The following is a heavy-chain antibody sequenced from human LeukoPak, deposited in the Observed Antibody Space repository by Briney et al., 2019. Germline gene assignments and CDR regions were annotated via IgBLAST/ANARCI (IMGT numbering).Heavy chain of an antibody. CDR3: ARRGGHSWDVGNWFDP. CDR2: TSHAGIS. CDR1: GESIRSTTF. Sequence: SETLSLTCSVSGESIRSTTFWGWIRQSPGMGLEWIGSTSHAGISYYNPSLSSRATVSADSSKDQFSLRLSSVTAADTAVYYCARRGGHSWDVGNWFDPWGQGTPVTVSS. D-gene: IGHD6-13*01. V-gene: IGHV4-39*01. J-gene: IGHJ5*02.